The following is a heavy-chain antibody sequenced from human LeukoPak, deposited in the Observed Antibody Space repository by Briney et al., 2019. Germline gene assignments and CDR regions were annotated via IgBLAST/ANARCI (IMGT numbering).Heavy chain of an antibody. V-gene: IGHV4-38-2*02. CDR1: GGSISSGYY. CDR3: ARQSGSYLGYAFDI. J-gene: IGHJ3*02. Sequence: SETLSLTRTVSGGSISSGYYWGWIRQPPGKGLEWIGSIYHSGSIYYNPSLKSRVTISVDTSKSQFSLKLSSVTAADTAVYYCARQSGSYLGYAFDIWGQGTMVTVSS. CDR2: IYHSGSI. D-gene: IGHD1-26*01.